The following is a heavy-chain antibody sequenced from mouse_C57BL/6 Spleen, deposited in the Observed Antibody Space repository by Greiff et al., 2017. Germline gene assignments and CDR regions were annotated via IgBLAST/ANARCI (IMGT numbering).Heavy chain of an antibody. CDR1: GYSFTDYN. D-gene: IGHD1-1*01. V-gene: IGHV1-39*01. CDR2: INPNYGTT. J-gene: IGHJ2*01. CDR3: ASYYNGSSSYYVDY. Sequence: VQLQQSGPELVKPGASVKISCKASGYSFTDYNMNWVKQSNGKSLEWIGVINPNYGTTSYNQKFKGKATLTVDQSSSTAYMQLNSLTSEDSAVYYCASYYNGSSSYYVDYWGQGATLTVSS.